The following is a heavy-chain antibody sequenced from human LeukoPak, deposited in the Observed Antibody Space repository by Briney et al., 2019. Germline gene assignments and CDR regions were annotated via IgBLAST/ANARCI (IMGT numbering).Heavy chain of an antibody. V-gene: IGHV1-58*02. CDR3: AADQLREGGALDY. CDR2: IVVGSGNT. J-gene: IGHJ4*02. CDR1: GFTFTSSA. D-gene: IGHD3-16*01. Sequence: SVKYSCKASGFTFTSSAMQWVRKARGQRLEWIGWIVVGSGNTNYAQKFQERVTITRDMSTSTAYMELSSLRSEDTAVYYCAADQLREGGALDYWGQGTLVTVSS.